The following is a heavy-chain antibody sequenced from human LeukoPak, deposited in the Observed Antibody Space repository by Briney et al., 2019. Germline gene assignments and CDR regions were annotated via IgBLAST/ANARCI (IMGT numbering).Heavy chain of an antibody. D-gene: IGHD6-13*01. CDR1: GFTFSDYY. V-gene: IGHV3-11*01. J-gene: IGHJ4*02. CDR2: ISNSGSTI. CDR3: ARVGRAGRLIAAATYYFDY. Sequence: KAGGSLRLSCAASGFTFSDYYMSWIRQAPGKGLEWVSYISNSGSTIYYADSVKGRFTISRDNAKNSLYLQMNSLRAEDTAVYYCARVGRAGRLIAAATYYFDYWGQGTLVTVSS.